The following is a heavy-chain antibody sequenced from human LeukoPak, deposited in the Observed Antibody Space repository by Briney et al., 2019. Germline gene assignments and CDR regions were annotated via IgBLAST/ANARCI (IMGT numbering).Heavy chain of an antibody. D-gene: IGHD6-13*01. J-gene: IGHJ4*02. Sequence: GGSLRLSCEVSGLIFSNFAMAWVRQAPGKGVEWLSLITGTSGKTYYAASVKGRFTISRDNSKNMVYLQMDNLRAEDTALYYCAKDHVNAGRLDYWGQGTPVTVS. CDR2: ITGTSGKT. V-gene: IGHV3-23*01. CDR3: AKDHVNAGRLDY. CDR1: GLIFSNFA.